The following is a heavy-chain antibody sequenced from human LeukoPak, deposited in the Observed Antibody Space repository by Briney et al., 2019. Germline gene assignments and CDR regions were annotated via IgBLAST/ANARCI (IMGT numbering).Heavy chain of an antibody. CDR2: MSPKSGNT. D-gene: IGHD7-27*01. J-gene: IGHJ4*02. V-gene: IGHV1-8*01. CDR3: VGGAPNWGFDY. CDR1: GYTFTSYD. Sequence: ASVKVSCKASGYTFTSYDINWVRQATGHGFEWMGWMSPKSGNTVYAQNFQGRVTMTRDTSISTAYMELSSLRSEATAVYYCVGGAPNWGFDYWGQGTLVTVSS.